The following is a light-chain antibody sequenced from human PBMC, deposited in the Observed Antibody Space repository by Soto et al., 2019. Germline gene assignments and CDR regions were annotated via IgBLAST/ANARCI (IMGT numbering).Light chain of an antibody. CDR2: GAS. CDR3: QQRHMWPIT. Sequence: EIVMTQSPATLSVSPGERVTLSCRASQSVSSNLAWYQQKPGQAPRLLMYGASTRATGIPARFSGSGSGTEFTLTISSLQSEDFAVYYCQQRHMWPITFGQGTRLEIK. J-gene: IGKJ5*01. V-gene: IGKV3-15*01. CDR1: QSVSSN.